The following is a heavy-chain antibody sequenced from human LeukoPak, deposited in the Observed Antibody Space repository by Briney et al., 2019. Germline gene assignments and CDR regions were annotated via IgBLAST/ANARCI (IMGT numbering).Heavy chain of an antibody. CDR3: AKEYTPSSPLGELDS. CDR1: GLSFSSYA. CDR2: IRHDETKE. Sequence: PGGSLRLSCAVSGLSFSSYAFHWVRRAPGKGLEWVAVIRHDETKEYYADSVQGRFTISRDTSKTTLYLQMNSLRAEDTAVYYCAKEYTPSSPLGELDSWGQGTLVTVSS. V-gene: IGHV3-33*06. D-gene: IGHD6-6*01. J-gene: IGHJ4*02.